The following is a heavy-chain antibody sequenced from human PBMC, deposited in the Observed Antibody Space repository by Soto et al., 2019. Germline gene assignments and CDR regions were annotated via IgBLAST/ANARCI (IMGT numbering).Heavy chain of an antibody. CDR1: GFTFSSYW. CDR2: IKQDGSEK. Sequence: GGSLRLSCAASGFTFSSYWMSWVRQAPGKGLEWVANIKQDGSEKYYVDSVKGRFTISRDNAKNSLYLQMNSLRAEDTAVYYCARVDSSGYGSHFDYWGHGTLLTVS. CDR3: ARVDSSGYGSHFDY. J-gene: IGHJ4*01. V-gene: IGHV3-7*03. D-gene: IGHD3-22*01.